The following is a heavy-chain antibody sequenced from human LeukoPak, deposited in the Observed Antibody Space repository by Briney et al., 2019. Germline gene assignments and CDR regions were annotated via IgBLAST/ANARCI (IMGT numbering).Heavy chain of an antibody. CDR3: ARARLVRGPVTPLYYFDY. J-gene: IGHJ4*02. CDR1: GYTFTTYD. D-gene: IGHD2-8*02. Sequence: ASVKVSCKASGYTFTTYDINWVLQATGQGLEWMGWMNPNSANTGYAQKFLGRVTITRNTSISTAYMELNSLRSDDTAVYYCARARLVRGPVTPLYYFDYWGQGVLVTVSS. V-gene: IGHV1-8*01. CDR2: MNPNSANT.